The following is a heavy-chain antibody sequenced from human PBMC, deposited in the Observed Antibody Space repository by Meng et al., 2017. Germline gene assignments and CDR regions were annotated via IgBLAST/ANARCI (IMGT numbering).Heavy chain of an antibody. V-gene: IGHV3-33*01. CDR1: GFTFSSYG. Sequence: GESLKISCAASGFTFSSYGMHWVRQAPGKGLEWVAVIWYDGSNKYYADSVKGRFTISRDNSKNTLYLQMNSLRAEDTAVYYCARDPPAAAESHFDYWGQGTQVTVSS. CDR3: ARDPPAAAESHFDY. D-gene: IGHD6-13*01. CDR2: IWYDGSNK. J-gene: IGHJ4*02.